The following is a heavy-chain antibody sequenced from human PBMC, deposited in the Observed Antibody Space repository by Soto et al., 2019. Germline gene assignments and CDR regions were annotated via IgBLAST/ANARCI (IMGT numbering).Heavy chain of an antibody. Sequence: QPGGSLRLSCAASGFTFSSYWMTWVRQAPGKGLEWVANINQDGSETYYADAVKGRFTISRDNAKSSLSVQMNSLRAEDTAVYYCAREYRLMWFGKRERGNNWFDPWGPGTRVTVSS. D-gene: IGHD3-10*01. V-gene: IGHV3-7*03. CDR3: AREYRLMWFGKRERGNNWFDP. J-gene: IGHJ5*02. CDR2: INQDGSET. CDR1: GFTFSSYW.